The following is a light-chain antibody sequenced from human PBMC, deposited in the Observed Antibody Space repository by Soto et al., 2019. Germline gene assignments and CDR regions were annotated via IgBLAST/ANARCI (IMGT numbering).Light chain of an antibody. CDR3: SSYTSNSTYV. Sequence: QSVLTQPASVSGSPGQSITISCTGTSSDVGGYNYVSWYQQHPGKAPKLMIYEVSSRPSGVSYRFSASKPGNTASLTISGLQAEDEADYYCSSYTSNSTYVFGTGTKVTVL. V-gene: IGLV2-14*01. CDR1: SSDVGGYNY. CDR2: EVS. J-gene: IGLJ1*01.